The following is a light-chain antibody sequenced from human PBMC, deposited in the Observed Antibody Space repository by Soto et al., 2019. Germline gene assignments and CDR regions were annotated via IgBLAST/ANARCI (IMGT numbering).Light chain of an antibody. V-gene: IGKV1-9*01. CDR1: HDISTF. Sequence: DIQLTQPPSLLSASIGDRVTITCRASHDISTFLAWYQQKPGKAPKLLIYEASTLQSGVPSRFSGSGSGTEFTLTISGLLPEDFATYYCQQNYSSPITFGQGTRLEI. J-gene: IGKJ5*01. CDR2: EAS. CDR3: QQNYSSPIT.